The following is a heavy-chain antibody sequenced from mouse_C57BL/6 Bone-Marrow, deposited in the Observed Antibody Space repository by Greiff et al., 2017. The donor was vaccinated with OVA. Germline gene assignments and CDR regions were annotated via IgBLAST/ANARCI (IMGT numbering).Heavy chain of an antibody. CDR2: IDPSDSYT. Sequence: QVQLQQPGAELVRPGTSVKLSCKASGYTFTSYWMHWVKQRPGQGLEWIGVIDPSDSYTNYNQKFKGKATLTVDTSSSTAYMQLSSLTSEDSAVYYCARAAYGSNYFDYWGQGTTLTVSS. J-gene: IGHJ2*01. CDR1: GYTFTSYW. V-gene: IGHV1-59*01. D-gene: IGHD1-1*01. CDR3: ARAAYGSNYFDY.